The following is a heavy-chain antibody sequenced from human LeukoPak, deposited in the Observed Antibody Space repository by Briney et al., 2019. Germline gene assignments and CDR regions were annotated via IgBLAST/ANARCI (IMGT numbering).Heavy chain of an antibody. J-gene: IGHJ4*02. CDR3: GRHDPIDY. Sequence: SETLSLTCTVSGGSISGSSFYWGWIRQPPGKGLEWIGSIDYRGSTTYNPSLKSRVTISVDTAKNQFSLNLNSVTAADTAVYYCGRHDPIDYWGQGTLATVSS. CDR2: IDYRGST. CDR1: GGSISGSSFY. V-gene: IGHV4-39*01.